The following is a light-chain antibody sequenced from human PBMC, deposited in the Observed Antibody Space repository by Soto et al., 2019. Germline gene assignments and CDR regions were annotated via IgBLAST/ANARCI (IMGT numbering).Light chain of an antibody. CDR2: GNN. CDR1: SSNIGADYD. Sequence: QSVLTQPPSLSGAPGQRVTISCTGSSSNIGADYDVHWYQQIPGTAPKLLIYGNNDRPSGVPDRFSGSKSGTSASLGITGFQAEGEADYYCQSYDSSLSGYVFGTGTKVTV. J-gene: IGLJ1*01. V-gene: IGLV1-40*01. CDR3: QSYDSSLSGYV.